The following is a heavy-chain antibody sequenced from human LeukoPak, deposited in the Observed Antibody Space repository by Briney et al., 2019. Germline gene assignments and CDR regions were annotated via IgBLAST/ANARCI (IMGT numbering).Heavy chain of an antibody. V-gene: IGHV3-23*01. CDR1: GFTFSSYA. CDR3: AKDPEIVVVITGWFDP. D-gene: IGHD3-22*01. CDR2: ISGSGGST. Sequence: GGSLRLSCAASGFTFSSYAVSWVRQAPGKGLEWVSAISGSGGSTYYADSVKGRFTISRDNSKNTLYLQMNSLRAEDTAVYYCAKDPEIVVVITGWFDPWGQGTLVTVSS. J-gene: IGHJ5*02.